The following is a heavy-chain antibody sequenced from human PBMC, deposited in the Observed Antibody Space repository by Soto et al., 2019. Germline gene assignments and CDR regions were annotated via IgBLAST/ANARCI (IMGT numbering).Heavy chain of an antibody. V-gene: IGHV3-30*18. Sequence: QVQLVESGGGVVQPGRSLRLSCAAAGFTFRSYGMHWVRQAPGKGLEWVALMSFDGSNKYYADSVRGRFTISSDNSTRTLYLQMDILRPEDTAVYYCAKEFGWELQLSHPYYNAGMDVWGQGTTVTVSS. CDR2: MSFDGSNK. D-gene: IGHD1-1*01. CDR1: GFTFRSYG. CDR3: AKEFGWELQLSHPYYNAGMDV. J-gene: IGHJ6*02.